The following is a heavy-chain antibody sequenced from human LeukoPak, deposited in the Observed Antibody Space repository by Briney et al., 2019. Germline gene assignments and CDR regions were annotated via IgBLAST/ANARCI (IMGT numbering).Heavy chain of an antibody. D-gene: IGHD3-22*01. CDR1: GGSISSGDYY. CDR2: IYYSGST. Sequence: PSETLSLTCTVSGGSISSGDYYWSWIRQPPGKGLEWIGYIYYSGSTYYNPSLKSRVTISVDTSKNQFSLKLSSVTAAGTAVYYCARDSSGRQIDYWGQGTLVTVSS. CDR3: ARDSSGRQIDY. J-gene: IGHJ4*02. V-gene: IGHV4-30-4*01.